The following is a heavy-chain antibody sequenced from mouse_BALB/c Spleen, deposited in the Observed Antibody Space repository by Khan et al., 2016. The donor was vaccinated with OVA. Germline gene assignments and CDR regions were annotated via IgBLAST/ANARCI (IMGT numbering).Heavy chain of an antibody. J-gene: IGHJ2*01. CDR2: ITPNNGGT. CDR3: TRGGHGSPFDY. CDR1: GYTFTDYN. Sequence: VRLQQSGPELVKPGASVKIPCKASGYTFTDYNMVWVKQSHGKSLEWIGDITPNNGGTIYNQRFKGKATLTVDKSSSTAYMELRGLTSEDTAVYYCTRGGHGSPFDYWGQGTTLTVSS. D-gene: IGHD1-1*01. V-gene: IGHV1-18*01.